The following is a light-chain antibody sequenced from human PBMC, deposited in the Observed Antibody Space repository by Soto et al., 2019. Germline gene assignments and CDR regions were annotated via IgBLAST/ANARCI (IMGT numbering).Light chain of an antibody. V-gene: IGKV3-11*01. Sequence: EVVLTQSPATLSLSPGESATLSCRASQSVSTYLGWYQQRPGQAPRLLIFDASNRATGIPARFSGSGSGTDFTLTITSLEPEDVAVYYCQQRGNWPPYTFGQGTKLEIK. CDR3: QQRGNWPPYT. CDR1: QSVSTY. J-gene: IGKJ2*01. CDR2: DAS.